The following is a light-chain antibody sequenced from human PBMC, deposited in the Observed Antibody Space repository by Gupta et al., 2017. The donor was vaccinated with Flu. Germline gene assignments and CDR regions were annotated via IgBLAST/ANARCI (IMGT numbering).Light chain of an antibody. Sequence: DIQLTQSPPSLSPSVGDRVTITCRASQSVSTYLNWYQEKPGKAPNLLIYAASTLRSGVPSRFSGSGSGTEFTLTISSLQPEDFATYYCQQCNSIPWTFGQGTKVEIK. V-gene: IGKV1-39*01. CDR3: QQCNSIPWT. CDR1: QSVSTY. J-gene: IGKJ1*01. CDR2: AAS.